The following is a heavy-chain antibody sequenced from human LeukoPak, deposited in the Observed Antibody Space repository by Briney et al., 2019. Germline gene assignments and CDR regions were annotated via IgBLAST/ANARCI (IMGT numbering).Heavy chain of an antibody. CDR1: GFAFSSYA. J-gene: IGHJ3*01. CDR2: ISDDGNTK. V-gene: IGHV3-30-3*01. Sequence: GGSLRLSCAASGFAFSSYALHWVRQAPGKGLEWVAVISDDGNTKYYADSVKGRFTVSRDNSKNTLYLQINSLRAEDTADTAVYYCARGLLWGNGAFDVWGLGTMVTVSS. CDR3: ARGLLWGNGAFDV. D-gene: IGHD3-16*01.